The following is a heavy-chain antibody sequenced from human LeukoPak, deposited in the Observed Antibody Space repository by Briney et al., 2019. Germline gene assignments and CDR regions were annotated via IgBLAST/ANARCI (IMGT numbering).Heavy chain of an antibody. D-gene: IGHD1-26*01. CDR3: ARQTEYSGRSPDAFDI. J-gene: IGHJ3*02. V-gene: IGHV5-51*01. CDR1: GYSFTTYW. CDR2: IYPGDSDT. Sequence: GESLKISCKGSGYSFTTYWIGWVRQMPGKGLEWMGLIYPGDSDTRDSPSFRGQVTMSADTSISTAYLQWSSLKASDTAMYYCARQTEYSGRSPDAFDIWGQGTMVIVSS.